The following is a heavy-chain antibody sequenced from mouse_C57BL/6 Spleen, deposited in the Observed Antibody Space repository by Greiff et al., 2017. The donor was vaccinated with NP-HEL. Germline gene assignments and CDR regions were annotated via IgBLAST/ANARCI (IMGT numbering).Heavy chain of an antibody. Sequence: VQRVESGPELVKPGASVKISCKASGYAFSSSWMNWVKQRPGKGLEWIGRIYPGDGDTNYNGKFKGKATLTADKSSSTAYMQLSSLTSEDSAVYFCARSSSGYLYAMDYWGQGTSVTVSS. J-gene: IGHJ4*01. CDR3: ARSSSGYLYAMDY. CDR1: GYAFSSSW. CDR2: IYPGDGDT. V-gene: IGHV1-82*01. D-gene: IGHD3-2*02.